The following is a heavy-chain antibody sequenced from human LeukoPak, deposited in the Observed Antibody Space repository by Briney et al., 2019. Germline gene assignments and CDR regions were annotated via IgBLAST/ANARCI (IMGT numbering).Heavy chain of an antibody. CDR2: VSYDGNNK. V-gene: IGHV3-30-3*01. Sequence: GGSLRLSCAASGFTFSSYAMHWVRQAPGKGLEWVAVVSYDGNNKYYADSVKGRFTISRDNSKNTLYLQMNSLRAEDTAVYYCARGDYGDYNWGQGTQVTVSS. CDR1: GFTFSSYA. CDR3: ARGDYGDYN. J-gene: IGHJ4*02. D-gene: IGHD4-17*01.